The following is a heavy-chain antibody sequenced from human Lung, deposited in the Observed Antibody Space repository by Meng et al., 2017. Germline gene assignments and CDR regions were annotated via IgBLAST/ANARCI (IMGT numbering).Heavy chain of an antibody. CDR3: ARGPTTMAHDFDY. D-gene: IGHD4-11*01. J-gene: IGHJ4*02. Sequence: QVQLQQWGAGLLKPSETVSLPCVVSGGSFSDYYWSWIRQPPGKGLEWIGEINHSGSTNYNPSLESRATTSVDTSQNNLSLKLSSVTAADSAVYYCARGPTTMAHDFDYWGQGTLVTVSS. CDR1: GGSFSDYY. CDR2: INHSGST. V-gene: IGHV4-34*01.